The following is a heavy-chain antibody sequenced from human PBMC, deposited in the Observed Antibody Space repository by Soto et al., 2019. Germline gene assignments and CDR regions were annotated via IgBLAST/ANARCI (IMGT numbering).Heavy chain of an antibody. V-gene: IGHV1-18*01. J-gene: IGHJ3*02. Sequence: ASVKVSCKASGGTFSSYAISWVRQAPGQGLEWMGWIIPYNGNTNYAQKFQGRVTMTTDTSTSTAYMELRCLRSDDTAVYYCALGDAFDIWGQGTMVTVSS. D-gene: IGHD7-27*01. CDR1: GGTFSSYA. CDR2: IIPYNGNT. CDR3: ALGDAFDI.